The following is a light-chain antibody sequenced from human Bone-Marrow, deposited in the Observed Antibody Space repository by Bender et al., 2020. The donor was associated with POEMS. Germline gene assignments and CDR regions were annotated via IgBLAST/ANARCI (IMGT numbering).Light chain of an antibody. CDR1: SSDVGGYNY. CDR2: EVT. Sequence: QSALTQPASVSGSPGQSITISCTGTSSDVGGYNYVSWYKQRPGKAPKLIIYEVTKRPSGVPDRFSGSKSANTASLTVSGLQAEDEADYFCSSYAGGDAVLFGGGTKLTVL. CDR3: SSYAGGDAVL. V-gene: IGLV2-8*01. J-gene: IGLJ2*01.